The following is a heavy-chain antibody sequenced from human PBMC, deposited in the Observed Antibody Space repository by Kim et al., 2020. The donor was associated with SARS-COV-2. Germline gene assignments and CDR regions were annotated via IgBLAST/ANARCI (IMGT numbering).Heavy chain of an antibody. V-gene: IGHV3-9*01. CDR1: GFTFDDTA. D-gene: IGHD3-10*01. CDR2: ISWNSAIL. J-gene: IGHJ6*02. CDR3: AKGVRGRYYYFMDV. Sequence: GGSLRLSCAGAGFTFDDTAMHWVRQAPGKGLEWVSGISWNSAILGYGDSVRGLFTISRDNAKNTLYLQMNSLRAEDTALYYCAKGVRGRYYYFMDVWGQGTTVTVSS.